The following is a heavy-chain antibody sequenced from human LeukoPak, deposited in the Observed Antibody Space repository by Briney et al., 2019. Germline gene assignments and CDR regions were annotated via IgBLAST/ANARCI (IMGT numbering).Heavy chain of an antibody. CDR2: IIGSGGRT. V-gene: IGHV3-23*01. CDR1: GFSFSTYA. J-gene: IGHJ3*02. CDR3: AMNYGAAGNAPKRGLDAFDI. Sequence: GGSLRLSCAASGFSFSTYAMNWVRQAPGKGLEWVSVIIGSGGRTYYADSVKGRFTISRDNSKNTLYLQMNSLRAEDTAVYYCAMNYGAAGNAPKRGLDAFDIWGQGTMVTVSS. D-gene: IGHD6-13*01.